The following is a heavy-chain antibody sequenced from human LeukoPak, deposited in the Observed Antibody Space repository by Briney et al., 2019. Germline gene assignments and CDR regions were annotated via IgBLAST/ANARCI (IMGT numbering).Heavy chain of an antibody. Sequence: SETLSLTCTVSGGSISSYYWSWIRQPPGKGLEWIGYIYYSGSTNYNPSLKSRVTISVDTSKNQFSLKLSSVTAADTAVYYCARDDFWSGYYSDYWGQGTLVTVSS. D-gene: IGHD3-3*01. CDR3: ARDDFWSGYYSDY. CDR1: GGSISSYY. J-gene: IGHJ4*02. V-gene: IGHV4-59*01. CDR2: IYYSGST.